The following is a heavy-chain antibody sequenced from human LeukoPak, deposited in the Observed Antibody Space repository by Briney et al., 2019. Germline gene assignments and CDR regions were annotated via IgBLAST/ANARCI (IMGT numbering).Heavy chain of an antibody. CDR1: GFTFSAYI. CDR2: VSSSSTYI. Sequence: GGSLRLSCAASGFTFSAYIMNWVRQAPGKGLEWVSSVSSSSTYIYYADSVKGRFTISRDNAKNSLYLQMNIPRAEDTAVYYCARAGDSGSYLFFDYWGQGTLVTVSS. D-gene: IGHD1-26*01. CDR3: ARAGDSGSYLFFDY. J-gene: IGHJ4*02. V-gene: IGHV3-21*01.